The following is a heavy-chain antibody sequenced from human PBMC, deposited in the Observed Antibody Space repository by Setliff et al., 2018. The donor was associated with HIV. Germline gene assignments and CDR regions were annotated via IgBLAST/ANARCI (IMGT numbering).Heavy chain of an antibody. Sequence: ASVKVSCKASGYTFTDYYIHWVRQAPGQGLEWIGWIYPNTGGTNYAQKFQGRVTMTRDTSISTFYMEVTRLTSDDTAVYYCARDRGRYGDYRDFDYWGQGALVTVSS. D-gene: IGHD4-17*01. V-gene: IGHV1-2*02. CDR2: IYPNTGGT. CDR1: GYTFTDYY. CDR3: ARDRGRYGDYRDFDY. J-gene: IGHJ4*02.